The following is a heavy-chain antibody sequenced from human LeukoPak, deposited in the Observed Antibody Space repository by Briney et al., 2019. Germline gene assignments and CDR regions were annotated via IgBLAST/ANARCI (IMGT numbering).Heavy chain of an antibody. Sequence: GGSLRLSCAASGFTFSSSWMSWVRQAQGKGLEWVANINEDGIAKYYVDSVKGRFTISRDNAKKSLDLQVNSLRAEDTAVYYCTRSRRDGNDYWGQGTLVTVSS. CDR1: GFTFSSSW. J-gene: IGHJ4*02. CDR2: INEDGIAK. CDR3: TRSRRDGNDY. V-gene: IGHV3-7*01. D-gene: IGHD5-24*01.